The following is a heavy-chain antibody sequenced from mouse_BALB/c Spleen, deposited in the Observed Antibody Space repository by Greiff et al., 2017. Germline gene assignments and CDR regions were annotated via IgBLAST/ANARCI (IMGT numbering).Heavy chain of an antibody. J-gene: IGHJ4*01. CDR3: TRDRGEGAMDY. CDR1: GFTFSSYT. V-gene: IGHV5-6-4*01. CDR2: ISSGGSYT. D-gene: IGHD3-3*01. Sequence: EVQVVESGGGLVKPGGSLKLSCAASGFTFSSYTMSWVRQTPEKRLEWVATISSGGSYTYYPDSVKGRFTISRDNAKNTLYLQMSSLKSEDTAMYYCTRDRGEGAMDYWGQGTSVTVSS.